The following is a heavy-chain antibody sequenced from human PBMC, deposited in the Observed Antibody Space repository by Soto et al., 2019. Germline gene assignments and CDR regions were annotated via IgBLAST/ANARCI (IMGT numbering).Heavy chain of an antibody. V-gene: IGHV4-59*08. CDR1: GGSISSHY. J-gene: IGHJ4*02. Sequence: SETLSLTCTVSGGSISSHYWSWIRQPPGQGLEWIGYVYYSGSTNYNPSLKSRVTISVDTSKSQSSLRLSSVTAADTAVYFCARLDGYDHYFAYWGQGALVTVSS. CDR2: VYYSGST. CDR3: ARLDGYDHYFAY. D-gene: IGHD5-12*01.